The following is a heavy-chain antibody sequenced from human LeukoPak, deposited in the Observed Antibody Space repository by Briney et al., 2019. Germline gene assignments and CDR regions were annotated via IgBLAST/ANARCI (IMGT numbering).Heavy chain of an antibody. CDR3: ATPREYGDYI. Sequence: GGSPRLSCAASGFTVSSNYMSWVRQAPGKGLEWVSVIYSGDSTYYADSVKGRFTISRDNSKNTLYLQMNSLRAEDTAVYYCATPREYGDYIWGQGTLVTVSS. V-gene: IGHV3-53*01. CDR2: IYSGDST. CDR1: GFTVSSNY. J-gene: IGHJ4*02. D-gene: IGHD4-17*01.